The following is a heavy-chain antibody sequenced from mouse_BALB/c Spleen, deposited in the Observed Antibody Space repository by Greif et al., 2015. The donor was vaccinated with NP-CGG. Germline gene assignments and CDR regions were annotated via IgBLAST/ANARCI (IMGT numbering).Heavy chain of an antibody. V-gene: IGHV1-7*01. CDR1: GYTFTSYW. CDR2: INPSTGYT. J-gene: IGHJ2*01. D-gene: IGHD2-12*01. CDR3: ARMWYYSLDY. Sequence: QVQLKDSGAELAKPGASVKMSCKASGYTFTSYWMHWVKQRPGQGLEWIGYINPSTGYTEYNQKFKDKATLTADKSSSTAYMQLSSLTSEDSAVYYCARMWYYSLDYWGQGTTLTVSS.